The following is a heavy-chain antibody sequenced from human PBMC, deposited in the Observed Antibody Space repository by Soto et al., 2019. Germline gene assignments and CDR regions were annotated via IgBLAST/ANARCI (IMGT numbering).Heavy chain of an antibody. CDR2: IWYDGSNK. V-gene: IGHV3-33*01. Sequence: QVQLVESGGGVVQPGRSLRLSCAASGFTFSSYGMHWVRQAPGKGLEWVAVIWYDGSNKYYADSVKGRFTISRDNSKNTLYLQMNSLRAEDTAVYYCARDRLPPDGGIDYWGQGTLVTVSS. CDR3: ARDRLPPDGGIDY. D-gene: IGHD3-16*01. CDR1: GFTFSSYG. J-gene: IGHJ4*02.